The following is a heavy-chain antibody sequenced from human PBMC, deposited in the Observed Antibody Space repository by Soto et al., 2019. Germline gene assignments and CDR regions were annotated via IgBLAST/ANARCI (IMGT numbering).Heavy chain of an antibody. CDR3: ARHRLGGAVSSGYFGGDYYYHGLDF. CDR1: GASITSSNYY. Sequence: LSETLSLPCTVAGASITSSNYYWAWIRKPPGKGLEWIGSIYYSGRTYYNPSLKSGGAISIDTSNQFSLKMSSVTAADAAVFYCARHRLGGAVSSGYFGGDYYYHGLDFWGPGSPVTVSS. V-gene: IGHV4-39*01. CDR2: IYYSGRT. J-gene: IGHJ6*02. D-gene: IGHD3-3*01.